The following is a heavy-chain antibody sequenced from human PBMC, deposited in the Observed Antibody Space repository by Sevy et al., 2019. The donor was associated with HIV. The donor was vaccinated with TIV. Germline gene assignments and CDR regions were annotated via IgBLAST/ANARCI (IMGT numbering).Heavy chain of an antibody. CDR2: ISSSSSTI. D-gene: IGHD3-10*01. Sequence: GGSLRLSCAASGFTFRNYAIHWVRQAPGKGLEWVSYISSSSSTIYYADSEKGRFTISRDNAKNSLYLQMNSLRAEDTAVYYCARDGYGSGSYDYYGMDVWGQGTTVTVSS. CDR3: ARDGYGSGSYDYYGMDV. V-gene: IGHV3-48*01. CDR1: GFTFRNYA. J-gene: IGHJ6*02.